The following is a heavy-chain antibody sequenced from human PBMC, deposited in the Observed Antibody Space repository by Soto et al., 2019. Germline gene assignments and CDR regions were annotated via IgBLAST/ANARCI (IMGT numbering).Heavy chain of an antibody. CDR1: GYTLTEVS. D-gene: IGHD3-10*01. CDR2: FDPEDGET. CDR3: ATSAYGSGSLLWFDP. Sequence: GSSVKVACKVAGYTLTEVSMHWVLQAPGKGLEWMGGFDPEDGETIYAQKFQGRVTMTEDTSTDTAYMELSSLRSEDTAVYYCATSAYGSGSLLWFDPWGQGTLVTVSS. V-gene: IGHV1-24*01. J-gene: IGHJ5*02.